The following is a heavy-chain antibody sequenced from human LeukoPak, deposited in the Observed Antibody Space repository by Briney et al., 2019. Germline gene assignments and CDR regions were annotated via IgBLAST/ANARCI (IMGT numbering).Heavy chain of an antibody. J-gene: IGHJ4*02. V-gene: IGHV3-30*03. CDR2: ISYDGSNK. CDR1: GFTFSSYG. CDR3: ASGGSGSYYKYFDF. Sequence: GRSLRLSCAASGFTFSSYGMHWVRQAPGKGLEWVAVISYDGSNKYYADSVKGRFTISRDNSKNTLYLQMNSLRAEDTAVYYCASGGSGSYYKYFDFWGQGTLVTVSS. D-gene: IGHD3-10*01.